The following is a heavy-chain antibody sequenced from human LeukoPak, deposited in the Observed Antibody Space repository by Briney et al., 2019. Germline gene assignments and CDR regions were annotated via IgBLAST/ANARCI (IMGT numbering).Heavy chain of an antibody. V-gene: IGHV1-8*03. J-gene: IGHJ4*02. CDR3: ARVDGSADY. CDR1: GYTFTRYD. D-gene: IGHD2-15*01. Sequence: ASVKVSCKASGYTFTRYDINWVRQATGQGLEWMGWMNPKSGNTGHAQKFQGRVTITRDTSISTAYMELSSLRSEDTAVYFCARVDGSADYWGQGTLVTVAS. CDR2: MNPKSGNT.